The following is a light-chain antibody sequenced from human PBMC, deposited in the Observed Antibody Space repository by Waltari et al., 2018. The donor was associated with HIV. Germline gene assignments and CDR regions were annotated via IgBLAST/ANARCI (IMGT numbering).Light chain of an antibody. V-gene: IGLV3-1*01. CDR2: EDS. Sequence: FELTQPPSVSVSPRQTATITCTAHSLTQTYISWYQKRPGQSPLLVIYEDSKRPSEISERFSGSNSGDTATLTISVTESLDEAEYFCQTWDRSTVIFGGGTKLTVL. J-gene: IGLJ2*01. CDR1: SLTQTY. CDR3: QTWDRSTVI.